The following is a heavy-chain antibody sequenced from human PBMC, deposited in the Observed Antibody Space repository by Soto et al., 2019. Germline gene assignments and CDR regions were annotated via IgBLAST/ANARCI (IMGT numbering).Heavy chain of an antibody. CDR2: IYYSGST. Sequence: SETLSLTCTVSGGSVSSGSYYWSWIRQPPGKGLEWIGYIYYSGSTNYNPSLKSRVTISVDTSKNQFSLKLSSVTAADTAVYYCASYDSNNWFDPWGQGTLVTVSS. CDR3: ASYDSNNWFDP. V-gene: IGHV4-61*01. CDR1: GGSVSSGSYY. J-gene: IGHJ5*02. D-gene: IGHD3-3*01.